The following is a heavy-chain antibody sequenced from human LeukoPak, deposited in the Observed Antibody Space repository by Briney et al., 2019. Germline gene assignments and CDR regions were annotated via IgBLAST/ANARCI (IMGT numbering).Heavy chain of an antibody. J-gene: IGHJ4*02. CDR1: GGSISSYF. V-gene: IGHV4-4*07. CDR2: IYTSGST. Sequence: PSETLSLTCTVSGGSISSYFWSWIRQPAGKGLEWIGRIYTSGSTNYNPSLKSRVTMSVDTSKNQFSLKLSSVTAADTAVYYCARAPSIVGAYSYFDYWGQGTLVTVSS. D-gene: IGHD1-26*01. CDR3: ARAPSIVGAYSYFDY.